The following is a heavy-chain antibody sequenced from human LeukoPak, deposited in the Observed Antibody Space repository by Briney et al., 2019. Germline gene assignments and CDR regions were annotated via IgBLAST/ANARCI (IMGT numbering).Heavy chain of an antibody. CDR3: TRRFGELPRQYYYYMDV. D-gene: IGHD3-10*01. CDR1: GGSFSGYY. V-gene: IGHV4-34*01. CDR2: INHSGST. Sequence: SETLSLTCAVYGGSFSGYYWSWIRQPPGKGLEWIGEINHSGSTNYNPSLKSRVTISVDTSKNQFSLKLSSVTAADTAVYYCTRRFGELPRQYYYYMDVWGKGTTVTVSS. J-gene: IGHJ6*03.